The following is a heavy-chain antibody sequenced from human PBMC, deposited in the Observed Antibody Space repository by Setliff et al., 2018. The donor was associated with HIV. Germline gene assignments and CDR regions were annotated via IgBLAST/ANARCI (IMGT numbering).Heavy chain of an antibody. D-gene: IGHD2-21*02. CDR2: IYPGDSNT. CDR3: ARLSVVTATRIYYFDY. Sequence: GESLKISCKGSGYSFTNYWIGWVRQMPGKGLEWMGIIYPGDSNTRYSPSFQGQVTISADKSISAAYLQWSSLKASDTAMYYCARLSVVTATRIYYFDYWGQGTLVTVSS. J-gene: IGHJ4*02. CDR1: GYSFTNYW. V-gene: IGHV5-51*01.